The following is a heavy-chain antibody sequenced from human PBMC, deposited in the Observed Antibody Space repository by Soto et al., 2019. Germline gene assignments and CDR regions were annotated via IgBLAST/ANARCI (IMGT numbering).Heavy chain of an antibody. CDR3: ASDGIAAANGMDV. Sequence: PSETLSLTCTVSGASISSSSYYWGWIRQPPGKGLEWIGSIYYSGSTYYNPSLKSRVTISEDTSKNQFSLKLSSVTAADTAVYYCASDGIAAANGMDVWGQGTTVTVSS. J-gene: IGHJ6*02. V-gene: IGHV4-39*01. D-gene: IGHD6-13*01. CDR1: GASISSSSYY. CDR2: IYYSGST.